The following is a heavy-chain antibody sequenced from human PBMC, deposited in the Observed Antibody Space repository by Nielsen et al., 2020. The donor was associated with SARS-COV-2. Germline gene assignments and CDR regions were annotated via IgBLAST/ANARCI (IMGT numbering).Heavy chain of an antibody. J-gene: IGHJ3*01. Sequence: GGSLRLSCAASGFTFSDYYVTWIRQAPGKGLEWVSYMSGSSIYTNYADSVKGRFTISRDNAKNSLYLQMNTLRDEDTAVYYCARDAGSSDAFDVWGQGTMVTVPS. D-gene: IGHD2-2*01. CDR3: ARDAGSSDAFDV. CDR2: MSGSSIYT. CDR1: GFTFSDYY. V-gene: IGHV3-11*06.